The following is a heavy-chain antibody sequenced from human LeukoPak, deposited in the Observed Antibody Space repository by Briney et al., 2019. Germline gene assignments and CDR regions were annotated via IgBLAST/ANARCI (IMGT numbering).Heavy chain of an antibody. Sequence: PSETLSLTCTASGGSISSGGYYWSWIRQHPGKGLEWIGYIYYSGSTYYNPSLKSRVTISVDTSKNQFSLKLSSVTAADTAVYYCARRLGVGATGGAFDIWGQGTMVTVSS. CDR1: GGSISSGGYY. J-gene: IGHJ3*02. D-gene: IGHD1-26*01. V-gene: IGHV4-31*03. CDR2: IYYSGST. CDR3: ARRLGVGATGGAFDI.